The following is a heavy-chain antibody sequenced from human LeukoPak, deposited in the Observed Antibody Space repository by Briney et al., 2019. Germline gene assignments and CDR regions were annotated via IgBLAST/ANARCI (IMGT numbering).Heavy chain of an antibody. CDR3: ARDQTYYYDSSGYLFDY. CDR1: GFTFSSYA. D-gene: IGHD3-22*01. Sequence: GGSLRLSCAAAGFTFSSYAMHWVRQAPGKGLEWEAVISYDGSNKYYADSVKGRFTISRDNSKNTLYLQMNSLRAEDTAVYYCARDQTYYYDSSGYLFDYWGQGTLVTVSS. J-gene: IGHJ4*02. V-gene: IGHV3-30*04. CDR2: ISYDGSNK.